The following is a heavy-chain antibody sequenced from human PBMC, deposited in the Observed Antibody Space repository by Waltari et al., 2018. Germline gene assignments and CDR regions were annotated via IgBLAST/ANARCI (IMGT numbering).Heavy chain of an antibody. J-gene: IGHJ4*02. Sequence: EVQLVESGGGLVQPGGSLRLSCAASGFTFSNYWMNWVRQAPGKGLDWVATTNQDGSGKSYLDAVKGRFTISRDNAKNSLYLQMDSLRVEDTAVYYCVRYSDYWGQGTLVTVSS. CDR3: VRYSDY. V-gene: IGHV3-7*01. CDR1: GFTFSNYW. CDR2: TNQDGSGK. D-gene: IGHD2-21*01.